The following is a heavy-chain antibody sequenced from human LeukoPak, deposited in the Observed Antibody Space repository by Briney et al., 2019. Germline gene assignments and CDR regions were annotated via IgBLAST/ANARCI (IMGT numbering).Heavy chain of an antibody. D-gene: IGHD3-22*01. CDR3: ARARDDYYDSSEDY. CDR2: IYTSGST. CDR1: GGSISSGSYY. Sequence: SETLSLTCTVSGGSISSGSYYWSWIRQPAGKGLEWIGRIYTSGSTNYNPSLKSRVIISVDTSKNQFSLKLSPVTAADTAVYYCARARDDYYDSSEDYWGQGTLVTVSS. V-gene: IGHV4-61*02. J-gene: IGHJ4*02.